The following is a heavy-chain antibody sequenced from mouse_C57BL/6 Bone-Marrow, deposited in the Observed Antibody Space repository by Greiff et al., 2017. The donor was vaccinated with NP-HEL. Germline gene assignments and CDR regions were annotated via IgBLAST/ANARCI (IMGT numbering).Heavy chain of an antibody. CDR1: GYTFTSYW. CDR2: IDPSDSYT. V-gene: IGHV1-59*01. D-gene: IGHD1-1*02. Sequence: QVQLQQPGAELVRPGTSVKLSCKASGYTFTSYWMHWVKQRPGQGLEWIGVIDPSDSYTNYIQKFKGKATLTVDTSSSTAYMQLSSLTSEDSAVYYCARYGPYFDYWGQGTTLTVSS. CDR3: ARYGPYFDY. J-gene: IGHJ2*01.